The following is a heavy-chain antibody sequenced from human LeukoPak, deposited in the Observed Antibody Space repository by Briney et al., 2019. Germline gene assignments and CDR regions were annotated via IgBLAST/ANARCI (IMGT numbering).Heavy chain of an antibody. CDR3: AREISRTGAFDI. Sequence: GGSLRLSRAASGFTVSSNYMSWVRQAPGKGLEWVSVIYSGGSTYYADSVKGRFTISRDNSKNTLYLQMNSLRAEDTAVYYCAREISRTGAFDIWGQGTMVTVSS. V-gene: IGHV3-53*05. CDR1: GFTVSSNY. CDR2: IYSGGST. J-gene: IGHJ3*02. D-gene: IGHD3-3*02.